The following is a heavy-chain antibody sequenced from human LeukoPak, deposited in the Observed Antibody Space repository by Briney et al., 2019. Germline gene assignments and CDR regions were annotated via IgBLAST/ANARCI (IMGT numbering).Heavy chain of an antibody. CDR2: LKSDGSST. Sequence: GGSLRLSCAASGFTFSSYSMHWVRQAPGKGLMWVSRLKSDGSSTGYAGSVKGRFTISRDYAKNTLYLQMNSLRVEDTAVYYCAGTKYIGAAIDYWGQGTLVTVSS. D-gene: IGHD3-16*01. CDR1: GFTFSSYS. J-gene: IGHJ4*02. CDR3: AGTKYIGAAIDY. V-gene: IGHV3-74*01.